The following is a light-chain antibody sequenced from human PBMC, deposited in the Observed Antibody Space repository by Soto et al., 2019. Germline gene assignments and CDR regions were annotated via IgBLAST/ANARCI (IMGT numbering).Light chain of an antibody. CDR3: SSFTSRFTFNYI. CDR2: EVT. CDR1: SSDVGGYNY. J-gene: IGLJ1*01. Sequence: QSALTQPGSVSGSPGQSITISCTGTSSDVGGYNYVSWYQQHRGKAPKIIIYEVTNRPSGVSNRFSGSKSGNTASLTISGLQAEDDADYYCSSFTSRFTFNYIFGTGTKLTVL. V-gene: IGLV2-14*01.